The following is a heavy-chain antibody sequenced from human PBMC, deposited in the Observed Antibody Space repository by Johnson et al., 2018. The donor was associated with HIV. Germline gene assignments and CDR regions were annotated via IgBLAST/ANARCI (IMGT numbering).Heavy chain of an antibody. J-gene: IGHJ3*02. CDR1: GFTFSNYA. CDR2: ISYDGSDE. D-gene: IGHD6-6*01. CDR3: ARVSSIAALWDAFDI. V-gene: IGHV3-30*04. Sequence: QVQLVESGGGVVQPGRSLRLSCAASGFTFSNYAMHWVRQAPGRGLEWVAVISYDGSDEYYADSVRGRFTISRDNSKNTLYLQMNSLRAEDTAMYYCARVSSIAALWDAFDIWGQGTMVTVSS.